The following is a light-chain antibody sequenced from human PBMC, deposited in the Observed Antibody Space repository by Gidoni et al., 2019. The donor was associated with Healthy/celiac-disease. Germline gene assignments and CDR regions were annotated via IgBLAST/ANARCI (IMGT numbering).Light chain of an antibody. CDR3: QQYGSSPYT. Sequence: ESVLTQSPGALSLTPGERATLSCRASQSVSSSYLAWYQQKPGQAPRLLIFGASRRATGIPDRFRGSGSGTDVTLTISRLEPEDFAVYYCQQYGSSPYTCGQGTKLEIK. CDR1: QSVSSSY. CDR2: GAS. J-gene: IGKJ2*01. V-gene: IGKV3-20*01.